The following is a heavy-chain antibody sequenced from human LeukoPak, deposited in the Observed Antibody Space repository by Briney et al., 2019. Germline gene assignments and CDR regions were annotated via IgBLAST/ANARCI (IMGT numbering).Heavy chain of an antibody. V-gene: IGHV3-33*06. CDR2: IWYDGSNK. J-gene: IGHJ4*02. D-gene: IGHD1-26*01. CDR1: GFTFSSYG. CDR3: AKDKVGSTFFDY. Sequence: GGSLRLSCAASGFTFSSYGMHWVRQAPGKGLEWVAVIWYDGSNKYYADSVKGRFTISRDNSKNTLYLQMNSLRAEDTAVYYCAKDKVGSTFFDYWGQGTLVTVSS.